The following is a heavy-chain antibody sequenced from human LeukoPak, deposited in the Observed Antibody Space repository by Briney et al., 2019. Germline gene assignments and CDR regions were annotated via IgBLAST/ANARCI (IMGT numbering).Heavy chain of an antibody. Sequence: GGSLRLSCAASGFTFSSYGMHWVRQAPGKGLEWVAVISYDGSNKYYADSVKGRFTISRDNSKNTLYLQMNSLRAEDTAVYYCAKDRGIAAAALDYWGQEPWSPSPQ. CDR2: ISYDGSNK. V-gene: IGHV3-30*18. CDR1: GFTFSSYG. CDR3: AKDRGIAAAALDY. D-gene: IGHD6-13*01. J-gene: IGHJ4*01.